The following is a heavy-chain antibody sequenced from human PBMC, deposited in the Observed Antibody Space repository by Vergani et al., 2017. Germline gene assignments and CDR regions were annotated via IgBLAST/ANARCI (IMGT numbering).Heavy chain of an antibody. CDR3: ARGTVVVPAASDAFDI. J-gene: IGHJ3*02. CDR1: GGSISSYY. CDR2: IYYSGST. V-gene: IGHV4-59*08. Sequence: QVQLQESGPGLVKPSQTLSLTCTVSGGSISSYYWSWIRQPPGKGLEWIGYIYYSGSTNYNPSLKSRVTISVDTSKNQFSLKLSSVTAADTAVYYCARGTVVVPAASDAFDIWGQGTMVTVSS. D-gene: IGHD2-2*01.